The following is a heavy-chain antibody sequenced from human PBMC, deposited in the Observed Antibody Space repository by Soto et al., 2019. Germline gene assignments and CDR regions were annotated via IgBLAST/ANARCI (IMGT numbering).Heavy chain of an antibody. CDR1: GFTFSSYW. CDR2: IKQDGSEK. CDR3: ARQEYCSGGSCYGAFDI. D-gene: IGHD2-15*01. Sequence: GSLRLSCAASGFTFSSYWMSWVRQAPGKGLEWVANIKQDGSEKYYVDSVKGRFTISRDNAKNSLYLQMNSLRAEDTAVYYCARQEYCSGGSCYGAFDIWGQGTTVTVSS. V-gene: IGHV3-7*02. J-gene: IGHJ3*02.